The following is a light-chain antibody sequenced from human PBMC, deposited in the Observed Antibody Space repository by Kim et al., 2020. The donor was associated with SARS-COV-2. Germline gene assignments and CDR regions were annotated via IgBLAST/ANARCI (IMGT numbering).Light chain of an antibody. CDR1: QSVSSNY. V-gene: IGKV3-20*01. CDR3: QQYGTSPYT. J-gene: IGKJ2*01. Sequence: EIVLTQSPGTLSLSPGERATLSCRASQSVSSNYLAWYQQKPGQAPRLLIYGTSRRATGIPDRFSGSGSGTDFTLTISRLEPEDFAVYYCQQYGTSPYTFGQGTKLEI. CDR2: GTS.